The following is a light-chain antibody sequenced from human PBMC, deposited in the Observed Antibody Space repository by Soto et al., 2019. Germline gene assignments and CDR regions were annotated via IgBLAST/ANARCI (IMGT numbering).Light chain of an antibody. J-gene: IGLJ3*02. V-gene: IGLV1-40*01. CDR3: QSYDSSLSGSWV. Sequence: QPVLTQPPSVSGAPGQRVTISCTGSSSNIGAGYDVHWYQQLPGTAPKPLIYGNSNRPSGVPDRFSGSKSGTSASLAITGLRAEDEADYYCQSYDSSLSGSWVFGGGTKLTVL. CDR2: GNS. CDR1: SSNIGAGYD.